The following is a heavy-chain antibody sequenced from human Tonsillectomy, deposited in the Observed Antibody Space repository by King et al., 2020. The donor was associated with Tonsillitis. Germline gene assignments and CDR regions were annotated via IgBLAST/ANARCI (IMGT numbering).Heavy chain of an antibody. CDR1: GGSFSGYY. J-gene: IGHJ5*02. V-gene: IGHV4-34*01. CDR3: AGTPGNYFDP. CDR2: INHSGSP. D-gene: IGHD4-11*01. Sequence: VQLQQWGAGLLKPSETLSLTCAVYGGSFSGYYWTWIRQPPGKGLEWIGEINHSGSPNYNPSLKSRVTISIDTSKNQFSLKVRSVTAADTAVYYCAGTPGNYFDPWGQGTLVTVSS.